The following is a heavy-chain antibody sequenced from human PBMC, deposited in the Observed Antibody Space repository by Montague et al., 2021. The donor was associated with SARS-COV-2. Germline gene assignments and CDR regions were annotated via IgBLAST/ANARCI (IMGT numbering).Heavy chain of an antibody. V-gene: IGHV4-39*07. J-gene: IGHJ4*02. CDR3: AREGGWLSRGSYYFDY. CDR1: GGSISSSSYY. D-gene: IGHD3-22*01. CDR2: IYYSGST. Sequence: SETLSLTCTVSGGSISSSSYYWGWIRQPPGKGLEWIGSIYYSGSTYYNPSLKSRVTISVDTSKNQFSLKLSPVTAADTAVYYRAREGGWLSRGSYYFDYWGQGTLVTVSS.